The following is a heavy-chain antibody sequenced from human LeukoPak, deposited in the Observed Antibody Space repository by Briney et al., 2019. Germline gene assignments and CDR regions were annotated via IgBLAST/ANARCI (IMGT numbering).Heavy chain of an antibody. Sequence: GGSLRLSCAASGFTFSSYAMSWVRQAPGKGLEWVSAISGSGGSTYYADSVKGRFTISRDNSKNTLYLQMNSLRAEDTAVYCCAKDSPQLERSAEYFQHWGQGTLVTVSS. D-gene: IGHD5-24*01. CDR1: GFTFSSYA. CDR2: ISGSGGST. V-gene: IGHV3-23*01. J-gene: IGHJ1*01. CDR3: AKDSPQLERSAEYFQH.